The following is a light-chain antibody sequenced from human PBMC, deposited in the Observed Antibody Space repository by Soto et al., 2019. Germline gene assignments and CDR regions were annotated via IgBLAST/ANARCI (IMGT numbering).Light chain of an antibody. CDR3: QQYNTYSIT. CDR2: AAS. V-gene: IGKV1-5*01. Sequence: DIQRTQSPSSLYASVGDTFTVTCRASQSISSLLAWYQQKPGKAPKLLIYAASSLQSGVPSRFSGSGSGTEFTLTISSLQPDDFATYYCQQYNTYSITFGQGTRLEIK. CDR1: QSISSL. J-gene: IGKJ5*01.